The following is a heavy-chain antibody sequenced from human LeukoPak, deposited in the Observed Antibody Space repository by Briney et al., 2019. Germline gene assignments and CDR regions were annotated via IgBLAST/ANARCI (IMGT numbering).Heavy chain of an antibody. Sequence: GASVKVSCKASGGTYSSYAISWVRQAPGQGLEWMGRIIPILGIANYAQKFQGRVTITADKSTSTAYMELSSLRSEDTAVYYCARVGSSWYFGWFDPWGQGTLVTVSS. V-gene: IGHV1-69*04. CDR2: IIPILGIA. J-gene: IGHJ5*02. CDR3: ARVGSSWYFGWFDP. CDR1: GGTYSSYA. D-gene: IGHD6-13*01.